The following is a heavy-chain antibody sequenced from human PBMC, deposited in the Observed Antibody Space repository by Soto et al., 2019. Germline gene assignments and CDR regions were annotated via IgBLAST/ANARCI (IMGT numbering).Heavy chain of an antibody. D-gene: IGHD3-16*01. J-gene: IGHJ4*01. CDR3: AHIDPKIFTAGGHGGFEF. CDR2: IYWDDDK. CDR1: GFSVSSSGEG. Sequence: QITLKESGPPLVKPTQTLTLTCTVSGFSVSSSGEGVGWIRQPPGKALEWLALIYWDDDKRYSPSLKSLLTTTQHSSKHQVVLTMTHMDPVAPAPYYCAHIDPKIFTAGGHGGFEFWGLGTVVTVSS. V-gene: IGHV2-5*02.